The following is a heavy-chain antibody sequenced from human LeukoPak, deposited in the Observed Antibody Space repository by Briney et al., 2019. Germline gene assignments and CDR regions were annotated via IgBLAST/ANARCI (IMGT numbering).Heavy chain of an antibody. J-gene: IGHJ4*02. Sequence: GGSLRLSCAASGFTFSSYSMNWVRQAPGKGLEWVSHITASGTAMFYADSVKGRFTISRDNAKNSLYLQMNSLRDEDTAVYYCAREWLSIVGATTLRSPYYFDYWGQGTLVTVSS. D-gene: IGHD1-26*01. CDR1: GFTFSSYS. CDR3: AREWLSIVGATTLRSPYYFDY. CDR2: ITASGTAM. V-gene: IGHV3-48*02.